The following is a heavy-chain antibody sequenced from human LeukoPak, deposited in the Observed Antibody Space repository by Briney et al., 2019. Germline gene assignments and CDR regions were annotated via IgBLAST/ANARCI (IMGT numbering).Heavy chain of an antibody. CDR2: ISGGGGST. J-gene: IGHJ4*02. CDR3: AKGGKWDVTPFDY. D-gene: IGHD1-26*01. CDR1: GFTFTSYF. V-gene: IGHV3-23*01. Sequence: PGGSLRLSCAASGFTFTSYFMNWVRQALGKGLEWVSTISGGGGSTYYADSVKGRFTISRDNSKNTLYLQVNSLRAEDTAVYYCAKGGKWDVTPFDYWGQGTLVTVSS.